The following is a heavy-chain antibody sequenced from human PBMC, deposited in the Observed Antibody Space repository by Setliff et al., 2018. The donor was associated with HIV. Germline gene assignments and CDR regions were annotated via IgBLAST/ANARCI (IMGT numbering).Heavy chain of an antibody. V-gene: IGHV3-74*01. CDR2: INSDGSIT. CDR1: GFSFGNHW. CDR3: GVSGGSSPGY. D-gene: IGHD2-15*01. J-gene: IGHJ4*02. Sequence: GGSLRLSCGASGFSFGNHWMYWVRQAPGKGLVWVSRINSDGSITDYAESVRGRFTITRDNAKNTHYLQMTSLRPEDTAVYYCGVSGGSSPGYWGPGTLVTVSS.